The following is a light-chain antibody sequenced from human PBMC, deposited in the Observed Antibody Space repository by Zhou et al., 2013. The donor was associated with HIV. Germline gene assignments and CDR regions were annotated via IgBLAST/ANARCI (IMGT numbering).Light chain of an antibody. J-gene: IGKJ1*01. CDR2: DAS. CDR1: QNVSNF. CDR3: QQRSNWPPWT. V-gene: IGKV3-11*01. Sequence: EVVMTQSPATLSLSPGERATLSCRASQNVSNFLGWYQQKLGQVPRLLIYDASNRATGIPARFSGSGSGTDFTLTISSLEPEDFAVYYCQQRSNWPPWTFGQGTKVEIK.